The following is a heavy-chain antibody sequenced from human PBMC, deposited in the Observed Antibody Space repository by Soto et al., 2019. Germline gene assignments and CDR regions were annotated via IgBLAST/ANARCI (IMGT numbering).Heavy chain of an antibody. V-gene: IGHV4-31*03. CDR1: GGSISSGGYY. Sequence: SETLSLTCTVSGGSISSGGYYWSWIRQHPGKGLEWIGYIYYSGSTYYNPSLKSRVTISVDTSKNQFSLKLSSVTAADTAVYYCARGLSVGAAPPTPFDYWGQGTLVTVSS. CDR2: IYYSGST. D-gene: IGHD6-6*01. J-gene: IGHJ4*02. CDR3: ARGLSVGAAPPTPFDY.